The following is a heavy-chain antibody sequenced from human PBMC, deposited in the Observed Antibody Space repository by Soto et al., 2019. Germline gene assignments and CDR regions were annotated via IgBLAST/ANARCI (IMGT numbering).Heavy chain of an antibody. V-gene: IGHV1-69*01. CDR3: ARAVRTGFYGIDV. CDR2: LMPVFGTS. CDR1: GDSFSNYA. Sequence: QVQLVQSGAEVKKPGSSVKVSCRASGDSFSNYAVNWLRQAPGRGLEWMGGLMPVFGTSNYAEKFQGRLTITADESTSTAYMELSSLTSEDTAVYYCARAVRTGFYGIDVWGQGTTVSVSS. J-gene: IGHJ6*02.